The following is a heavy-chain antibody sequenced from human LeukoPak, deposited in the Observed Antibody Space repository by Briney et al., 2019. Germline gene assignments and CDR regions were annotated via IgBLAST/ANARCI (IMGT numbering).Heavy chain of an antibody. CDR2: ISGSDGST. Sequence: GGSLRLSCAAFGFTFSSSAMSWVRLAPGKGLEWVSGISGSDGSTYYADSVKGRFTISRDNSKNTLFLQMNSLRAEDTAVYYCAKDSAKKYDDYWGQGTLVTVSS. CDR1: GFTFSSSA. D-gene: IGHD2/OR15-2a*01. CDR3: AKDSAKKYDDY. J-gene: IGHJ4*02. V-gene: IGHV3-23*01.